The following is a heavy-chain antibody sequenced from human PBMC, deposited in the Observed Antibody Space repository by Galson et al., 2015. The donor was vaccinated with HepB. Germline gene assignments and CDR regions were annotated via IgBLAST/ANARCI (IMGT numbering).Heavy chain of an antibody. V-gene: IGHV3-30-3*01. J-gene: IGHJ3*01. CDR3: VRDLIGTFAFDV. Sequence: SLRLSCATSEFFFGAYTMHWVRQAPGKGLEWVAAVTKNGGTQFYADSVRGRSTISRDNSASTLSLEMSSLRVEDTALYYCVRDLIGTFAFDVWGQGTMVAVSS. CDR2: VTKNGGTQ. CDR1: EFFFGAYT. D-gene: IGHD1-26*01.